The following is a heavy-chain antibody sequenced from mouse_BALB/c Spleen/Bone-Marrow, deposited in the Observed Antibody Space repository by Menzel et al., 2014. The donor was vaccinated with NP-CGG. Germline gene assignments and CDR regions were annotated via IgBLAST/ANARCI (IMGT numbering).Heavy chain of an antibody. CDR1: GYNFTSYW. CDR3: ARFSQLGLLAY. D-gene: IGHD3-1*01. J-gene: IGHJ3*01. V-gene: IGHV1-55*01. CDR2: LYPGSGST. Sequence: VQLQQSGAELVKPGTSVKLSCKASGYNFTSYWINWVKLRPGQGLEWFGDLYPGSGSTTYNEKFKSKATLTVDTSSSTAYMQLSSLASEDSALYYCARFSQLGLLAYWGQGTLVTVPA.